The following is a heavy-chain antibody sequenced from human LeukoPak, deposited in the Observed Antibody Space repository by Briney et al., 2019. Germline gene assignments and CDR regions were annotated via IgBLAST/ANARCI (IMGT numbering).Heavy chain of an antibody. J-gene: IGHJ4*02. CDR1: GGSISSSSYY. D-gene: IGHD1-1*01. V-gene: IGHV4-39*01. Sequence: SETLSLTCTVSGGSISSSSYYWGWIRQPPGRGLEWIGSISYSGSIHYNPSLKSRVTMSVDTSKNQFSLKVSSVTAADTADYYCASLEKGLVLDYWGQGTLVTVSS. CDR2: ISYSGSI. CDR3: ASLEKGLVLDY.